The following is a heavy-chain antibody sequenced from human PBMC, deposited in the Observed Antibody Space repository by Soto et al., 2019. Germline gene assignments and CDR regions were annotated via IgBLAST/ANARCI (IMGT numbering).Heavy chain of an antibody. CDR2: VFHTGDT. Sequence: SETLSLTCAVSGDSISSSVWWTWVRQPPGKGLEWIGEVFHTGDTYFNPSLRSRVAMSVDKSTNEFSLKVTSVTAADTAIYYCARKAWVRFDYWGQGALVTVSA. V-gene: IGHV4-4*02. J-gene: IGHJ4*02. D-gene: IGHD6-13*01. CDR1: GDSISSSVW. CDR3: ARKAWVRFDY.